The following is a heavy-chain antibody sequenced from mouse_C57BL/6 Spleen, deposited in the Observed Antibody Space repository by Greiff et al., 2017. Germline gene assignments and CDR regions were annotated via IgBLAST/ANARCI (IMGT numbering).Heavy chain of an antibody. CDR2: IYPRSGNT. CDR1: GYTFTSYG. D-gene: IGHD1-1*01. Sequence: VQGVESGAELARPGASVKLSCKASGYTFTSYGISWVKQRTGQGLEWIGEIYPRSGNTYYNEKFKGKATLTADKSSSTAYMELRSLTSEDSAVYFCARVTTVVDAMDYWGQGTSVTVSS. CDR3: ARVTTVVDAMDY. J-gene: IGHJ4*01. V-gene: IGHV1-81*01.